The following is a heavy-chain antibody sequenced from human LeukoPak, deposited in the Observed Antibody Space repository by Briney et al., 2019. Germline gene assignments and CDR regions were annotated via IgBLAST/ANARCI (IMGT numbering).Heavy chain of an antibody. J-gene: IGHJ4*02. CDR3: ARELAVAVSYFDY. CDR2: IYHSGST. CDR1: GGSFSDYY. Sequence: SEILSLTCAVSGGSFSDYYWGWIRQPPGKGLEWIGSIYHSGSTYYNPSLKSRVTISVDTSKNQFSLKLSSVTAADTAVYYCARELAVAVSYFDYWGQGTLVTVSS. D-gene: IGHD6-19*01. V-gene: IGHV4-38-2*02.